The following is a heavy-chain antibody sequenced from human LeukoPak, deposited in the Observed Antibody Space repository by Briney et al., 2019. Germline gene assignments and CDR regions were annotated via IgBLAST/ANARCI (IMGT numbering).Heavy chain of an antibody. Sequence: SETLSLTCTVSGGSISSYYWSWIRQPPGKGLERIGYIYYSGSTNYNPSLKSRVTISVDTSKNQFSLKLSSVTAADTAVYYCARTPYYYYYGMDVWGQGTTVTVSS. J-gene: IGHJ6*02. CDR3: ARTPYYYYYGMDV. CDR1: GGSISSYY. CDR2: IYYSGST. V-gene: IGHV4-59*01.